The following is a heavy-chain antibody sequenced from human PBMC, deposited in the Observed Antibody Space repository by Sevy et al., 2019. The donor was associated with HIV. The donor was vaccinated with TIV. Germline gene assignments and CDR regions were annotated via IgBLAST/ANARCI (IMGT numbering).Heavy chain of an antibody. CDR3: ARDKVVVVAATNWYFDL. Sequence: SETLSLTCTVSGGSISSYYWSWIRQPPGKGLEWIGYIYYSGSTNYNPSLKSRVTISVDTSKNQFSLKLSSVTAADTAVYCCARDKVVVVAATNWYFDLWGRGTLVTVSS. J-gene: IGHJ2*01. D-gene: IGHD2-15*01. CDR1: GGSISSYY. CDR2: IYYSGST. V-gene: IGHV4-59*01.